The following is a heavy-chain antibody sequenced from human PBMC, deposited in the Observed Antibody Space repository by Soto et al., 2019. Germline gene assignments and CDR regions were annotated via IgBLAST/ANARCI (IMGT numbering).Heavy chain of an antibody. CDR1: GFVFSTYA. D-gene: IGHD2-15*01. V-gene: IGHV3-23*01. CDR2: INGIGDAT. Sequence: GGSLRLSCAASGFVFSTYAMAWVRQAPGKGLEWVSGINGIGDATYYADSVKGRFTIFRDNSRNTLYLQLTSLRGEDTAVYYCVKIRPGGDAFDIWGQGTMVTV. J-gene: IGHJ3*02. CDR3: VKIRPGGDAFDI.